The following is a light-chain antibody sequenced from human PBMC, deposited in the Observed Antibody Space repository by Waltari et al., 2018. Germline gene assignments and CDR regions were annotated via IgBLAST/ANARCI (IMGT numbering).Light chain of an antibody. J-gene: IGLJ1*01. Sequence: QSALTQPPSASGSPGQSITISCTGTSSDVGAYNFVSCYQQHPGKAPKLIIFDVRKRPSGGPDRFSGSKSGNTASLTVSGLQAEDEADYYCNSYAGGDILYVFGTGTRVTVL. CDR2: DVR. CDR1: SSDVGAYNF. V-gene: IGLV2-8*01. CDR3: NSYAGGDILYV.